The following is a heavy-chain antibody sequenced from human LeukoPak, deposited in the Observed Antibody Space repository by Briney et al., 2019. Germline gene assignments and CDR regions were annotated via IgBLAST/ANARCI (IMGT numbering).Heavy chain of an antibody. Sequence: ASVKVSCKASGGTFSSYAISWVRQAPGQGLEWMGWISAYNGNTNYAQKLQGRVTMTTDTSTSTAYMELRSLRSDDTAVYYCARDEQELPLDYWGQGTLVTVSS. J-gene: IGHJ4*02. CDR2: ISAYNGNT. CDR3: ARDEQELPLDY. CDR1: GGTFSSYA. D-gene: IGHD1-26*01. V-gene: IGHV1-18*01.